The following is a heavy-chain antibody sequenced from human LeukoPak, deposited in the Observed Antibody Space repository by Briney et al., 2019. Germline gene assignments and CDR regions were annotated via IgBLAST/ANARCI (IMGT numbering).Heavy chain of an antibody. V-gene: IGHV1-24*01. CDR2: FDPEDGES. CDR1: GYTLTELS. J-gene: IGHJ4*02. Sequence: ASVKVSCKVSGYTLTELSMHWVRQAPGKGLEWMGGFDPEDGESIYAQKFQGRVTMTEDTSTVTAYMELSSLRSDDSAVYYCARMRDSNAGKYFDYWGQGTLVTVSS. CDR3: ARMRDSNAGKYFDY. D-gene: IGHD3-10*01.